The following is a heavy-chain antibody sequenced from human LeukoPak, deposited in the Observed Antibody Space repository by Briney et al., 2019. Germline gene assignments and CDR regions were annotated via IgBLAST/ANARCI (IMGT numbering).Heavy chain of an antibody. Sequence: GGSLRLSCAASGFTFSNAWMSWVRQAPGKGLEWVGRIKSKTDGGTTDYAAPVKGRFTISRDDSKNTLYLQMNSLKTEDTAVYYCYSGDPHDAFDIWGQGTMVTVSS. D-gene: IGHD1-26*01. V-gene: IGHV3-15*01. J-gene: IGHJ3*02. CDR2: IKSKTDGGTT. CDR1: GFTFSNAW. CDR3: YSGDPHDAFDI.